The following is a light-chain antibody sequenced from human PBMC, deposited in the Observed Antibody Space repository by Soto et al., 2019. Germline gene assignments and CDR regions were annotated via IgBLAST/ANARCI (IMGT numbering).Light chain of an antibody. J-gene: IGLJ2*01. V-gene: IGLV3-9*01. CDR2: RDY. CDR3: QVWDSSTHVV. Sequence: SYELTQPLSVSVALGQTARITCGGNNIGSKNVHWYQQKPGQAPVLVIYRDYNRPSGIPERFSGSNSVNTATLSISRAQAGDEADYHCQVWDSSTHVVFGGGTKLTVL. CDR1: NIGSKN.